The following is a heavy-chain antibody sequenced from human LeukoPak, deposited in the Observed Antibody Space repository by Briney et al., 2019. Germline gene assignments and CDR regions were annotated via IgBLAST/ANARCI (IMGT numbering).Heavy chain of an antibody. CDR2: ISYDGSNK. J-gene: IGHJ4*02. CDR1: GFTFSSNG. V-gene: IGHV3-30*18. CDR3: AKDRSGWEFDY. D-gene: IGHD6-19*01. Sequence: PGGSLRLSCAASGFTFSSNGMHWVRQAPGKGLEWVAVISYDGSNKYYADSVKGRFTISRDNSKNTLYLQMNSLRAEDTAVYYCAKDRSGWEFDYWGQGTLVTVSS.